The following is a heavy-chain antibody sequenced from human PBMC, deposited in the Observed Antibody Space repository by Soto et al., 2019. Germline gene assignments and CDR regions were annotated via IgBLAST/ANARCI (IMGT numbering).Heavy chain of an antibody. D-gene: IGHD2-2*01. J-gene: IGHJ4*02. CDR3: AISPTEYCSSTSCYGVDY. V-gene: IGHV5-10-1*01. Sequence: PGESLKISCKGSGYSFTSYWISWVRQMPGKGLEWMGRIDPSDSCTNYSPSFQGHVTISADKSISTAYLQWSSLKASDTAMYYCAISPTEYCSSTSCYGVDYWGQGTLVTVSS. CDR1: GYSFTSYW. CDR2: IDPSDSCT.